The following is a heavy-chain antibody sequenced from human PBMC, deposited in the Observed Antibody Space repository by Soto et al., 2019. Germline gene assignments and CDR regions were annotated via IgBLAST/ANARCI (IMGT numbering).Heavy chain of an antibody. CDR3: ASIWFGDFDY. CDR1: GASISSADYY. Sequence: SETLSLTCTVSGASISSADYYWSWIRQPPGKGLEWIGYFHSSGATYKDPSLKSRVTISVDTSKNQISLKLDSVTAADTAIYYCASIWFGDFDYWGHGTLVTV. CDR2: FHSSGAT. D-gene: IGHD3-10*01. J-gene: IGHJ4*01. V-gene: IGHV4-30-4*01.